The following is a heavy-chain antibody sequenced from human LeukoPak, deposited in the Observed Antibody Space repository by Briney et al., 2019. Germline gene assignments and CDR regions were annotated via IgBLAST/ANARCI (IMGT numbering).Heavy chain of an antibody. CDR2: ISSSSSYI. CDR1: GFTFSSYT. Sequence: GGSLRLSCAASGFTFSSYTVKWVRQAPGKGLEWVSSISSSSSYIYYADSVKGRFTISRDNAKNSLYLQMNNLRAEDTAVYYCARVRAAAGYHAFDIWGQGTMVTVSS. V-gene: IGHV3-21*06. CDR3: ARVRAAAGYHAFDI. D-gene: IGHD6-13*01. J-gene: IGHJ3*02.